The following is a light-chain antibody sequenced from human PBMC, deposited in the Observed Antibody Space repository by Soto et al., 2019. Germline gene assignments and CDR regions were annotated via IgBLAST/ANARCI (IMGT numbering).Light chain of an antibody. Sequence: EIVMTQAPATLSVSPGERATLSCRASQSVDSKLAWYQQKPGQGPRLLIYGASSRATGIPARFSGSGSGTEFTLPLSSLQSEDFAVYYCQHYSTWLWTFGQGTKVEIK. CDR2: GAS. V-gene: IGKV3-15*01. CDR1: QSVDSK. J-gene: IGKJ1*01. CDR3: QHYSTWLWT.